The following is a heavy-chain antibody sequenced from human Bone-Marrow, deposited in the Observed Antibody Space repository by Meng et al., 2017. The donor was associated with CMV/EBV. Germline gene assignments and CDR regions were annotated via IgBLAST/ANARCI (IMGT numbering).Heavy chain of an antibody. CDR3: ARGFGHSSSFGKHYYYYYGMDV. CDR1: GGSFSGYY. CDR2: INHSGST. V-gene: IGHV4-34*01. J-gene: IGHJ6*02. D-gene: IGHD6-6*01. Sequence: GSLRLSCAVYGGSFSGYYWSWVRQPPGKGLEWIGEINHSGSTNYNPSLKSRVTISVDTSKNQFYLKLSSVTAADTAVYYCARGFGHSSSFGKHYYYYYGMDVWGQGTTVTVSS.